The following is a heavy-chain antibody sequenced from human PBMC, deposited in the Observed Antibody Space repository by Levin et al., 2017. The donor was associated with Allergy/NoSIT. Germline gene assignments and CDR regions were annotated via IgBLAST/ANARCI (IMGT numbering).Heavy chain of an antibody. CDR3: AKVGVLRETKYYFDY. V-gene: IGHV3-23*01. CDR1: GFTFSSYA. CDR2: ISGSGGST. J-gene: IGHJ4*02. D-gene: IGHD1-14*01. Sequence: LSLTCAASGFTFSSYAMSWVRQAPGKGLEWVSAISGSGGSTYYADSVKGRFTISRDNSKNTLYLQMNSLRAEDTAVYYCAKVGVLRETKYYFDYWGQGTLVTVSS.